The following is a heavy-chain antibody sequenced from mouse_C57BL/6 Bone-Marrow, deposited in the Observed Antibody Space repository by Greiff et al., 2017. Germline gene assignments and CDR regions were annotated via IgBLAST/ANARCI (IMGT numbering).Heavy chain of an antibody. CDR1: GYAFSSSW. CDR2: IYPGDGDT. Sequence: VQLQQSGPELVKPGASVKISCKASGYAFSSSWMNWVKQRPGQGLEWIGRIYPGDGDTNYNGKFKGKATLTADKSSSTAYMQLSSLTSEDSAVYFCAGEGYCGSSSFDYWGQGTTLTVSS. CDR3: AGEGYCGSSSFDY. J-gene: IGHJ2*01. D-gene: IGHD1-1*01. V-gene: IGHV1-82*01.